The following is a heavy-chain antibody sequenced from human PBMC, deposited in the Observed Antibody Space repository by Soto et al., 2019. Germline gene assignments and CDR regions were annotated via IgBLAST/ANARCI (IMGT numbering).Heavy chain of an antibody. Sequence: QVQLVESGGGVVQPGRSLRLSCAASGFTFSSYGMHWVRQAPGKGLEWVAVIWYDGSNKYYADSVKGRFTISRDNSKNTLYLQMNSLRAEDTAVYYCARDEAYCSGGSCYSYLWGRGTLVTVSS. CDR3: ARDEAYCSGGSCYSYL. V-gene: IGHV3-33*01. CDR2: IWYDGSNK. J-gene: IGHJ2*01. D-gene: IGHD2-15*01. CDR1: GFTFSSYG.